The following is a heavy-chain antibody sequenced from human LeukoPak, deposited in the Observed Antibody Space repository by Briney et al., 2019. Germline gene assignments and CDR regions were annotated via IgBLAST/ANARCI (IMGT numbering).Heavy chain of an antibody. J-gene: IGHJ5*01. CDR1: GFTFSSDW. V-gene: IGHV3-74*01. CDR2: VNGDGSST. CDR3: VRGLDS. D-gene: IGHD3-10*01. Sequence: PGGPLRLSCAASGFTFSSDWMHWVRQAPGKGLVCVSYVNGDGSSTNYAVSERGGDTISGDSAKKTLYLQINSLRDEDTAVYYCVRGLDSWGLGTLVTVSS.